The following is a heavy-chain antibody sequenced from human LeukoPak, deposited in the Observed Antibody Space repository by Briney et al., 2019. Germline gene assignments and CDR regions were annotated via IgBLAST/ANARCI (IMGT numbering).Heavy chain of an antibody. V-gene: IGHV4-39*07. D-gene: IGHD3-22*01. J-gene: IGHJ4*02. Sequence: SETLSLTCTVSGGSISSGSYYWSWIRQPPGKGLEWTGEISHSGRTNYNPPLKSRVTISVDTSKNQFSLKLSSVTAAYTAVYYCARGPVPDSRAWGQGTLVTVSS. CDR1: GGSISSGSYY. CDR2: ISHSGRT. CDR3: ARGPVPDSRA.